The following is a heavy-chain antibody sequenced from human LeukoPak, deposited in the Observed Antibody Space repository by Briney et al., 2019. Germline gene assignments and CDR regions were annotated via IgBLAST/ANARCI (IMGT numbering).Heavy chain of an antibody. CDR1: GFTFSHFG. V-gene: IGHV3-7*01. Sequence: PGGSLRLSCETSGFTFSHFGMHWVRQAPGKGLEWVANIKQDGSEKYYVDSVKGRFTISRDNAKNSLYLQMNSLRAEDTAVYYCASYNYYDSSGYYGRVYWGQGTLVTVSS. D-gene: IGHD3-22*01. J-gene: IGHJ4*02. CDR2: IKQDGSEK. CDR3: ASYNYYDSSGYYGRVY.